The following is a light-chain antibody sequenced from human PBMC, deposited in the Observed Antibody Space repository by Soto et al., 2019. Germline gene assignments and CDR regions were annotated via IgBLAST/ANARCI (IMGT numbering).Light chain of an antibody. Sequence: ILMTQSPDSLSVSPGETAARSCGSSQSLNTALAWYQQKPGQAPRLLLYGASTRATGISTRFSGGGSGTEFTLTISGLQSEDSAVYYCQQYKSWPPITFGKGTRLEIK. J-gene: IGKJ5*01. CDR2: GAS. CDR3: QQYKSWPPIT. CDR1: QSLNTA. V-gene: IGKV3-15*01.